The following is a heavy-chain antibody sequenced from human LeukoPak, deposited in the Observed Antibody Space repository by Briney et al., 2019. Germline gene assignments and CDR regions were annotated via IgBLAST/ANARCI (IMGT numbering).Heavy chain of an antibody. V-gene: IGHV3-21*01. D-gene: IGHD6-6*01. CDR3: AKDRSIAVRRNYYYYMDV. Sequence: GGSLRLSCAASGFTFSSYSMNWVRQAPGKGLEWVSSISSSSSYIYYADSVKGRFTISRDNAKNSLYLQMNSLRAEDTAVYYCAKDRSIAVRRNYYYYMDVWGKGTTVTVSS. CDR2: ISSSSSYI. CDR1: GFTFSSYS. J-gene: IGHJ6*03.